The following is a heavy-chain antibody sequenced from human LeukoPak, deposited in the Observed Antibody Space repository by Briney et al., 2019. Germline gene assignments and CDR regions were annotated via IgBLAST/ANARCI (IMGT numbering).Heavy chain of an antibody. Sequence: ASVKVSCKASGYTFTSYDINWVRQATGQALEWMGWMNPNSGNTGYAQKFQGRVTMTRNTSISTAYMELSSLRSEDTAVYYCARGRQGGGYRFGDYWGQGTLVTVSS. V-gene: IGHV1-8*01. CDR2: MNPNSGNT. CDR1: GYTFTSYD. CDR3: ARGRQGGGYRFGDY. D-gene: IGHD5-12*01. J-gene: IGHJ4*02.